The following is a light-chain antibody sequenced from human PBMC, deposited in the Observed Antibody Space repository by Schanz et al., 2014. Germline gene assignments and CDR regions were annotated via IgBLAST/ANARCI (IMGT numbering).Light chain of an antibody. V-gene: IGKV1-5*01. Sequence: DIQMTQSPSTLSASVGDRVTLTCRASQSISSWLVWYQQKPGKAPKLLIYDASSLESGVPSRFSGSGSGTEFTLTISSLQPDDFETYYCQQYHSYPVTFGGGTKVEIK. CDR3: QQYHSYPVT. J-gene: IGKJ4*01. CDR2: DAS. CDR1: QSISSW.